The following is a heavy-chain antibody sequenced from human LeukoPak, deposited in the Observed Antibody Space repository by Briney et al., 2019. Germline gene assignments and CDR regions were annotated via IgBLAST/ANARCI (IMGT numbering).Heavy chain of an antibody. CDR1: GFTFNSYG. J-gene: IGHJ4*02. CDR2: LAHDGSSK. V-gene: IGHV3-30*03. D-gene: IGHD1-26*01. CDR3: ARDLGSYDDY. Sequence: GRSLRLSCAASGFTFNSYGMNWVRQAPGKGLEWVAILAHDGSSKYYTDSVKGRFTISRDNSKNTLYLQMNSLRAEDTAVYYCARDLGSYDDYWGQGTLVTVSS.